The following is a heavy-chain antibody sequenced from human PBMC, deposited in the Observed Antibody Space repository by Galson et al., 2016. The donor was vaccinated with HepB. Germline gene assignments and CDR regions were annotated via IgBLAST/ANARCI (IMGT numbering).Heavy chain of an antibody. V-gene: IGHV1-18*01. J-gene: IGHJ4*02. CDR1: GYTFTTYA. D-gene: IGHD1-26*01. Sequence: SVKVSCKASGYTFTTYAISWVRQAPGQGLEWLGWISVYNDNTDYAQKFRGRVTMTTDKSTTTAYMELRSLTSDDTAVYFCARDAGSDFDYWGQGTLVTVSS. CDR3: ARDAGSDFDY. CDR2: ISVYNDNT.